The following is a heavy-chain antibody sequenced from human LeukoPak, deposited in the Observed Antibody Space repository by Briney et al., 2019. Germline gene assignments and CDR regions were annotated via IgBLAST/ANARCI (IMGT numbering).Heavy chain of an antibody. CDR1: GFTFRDYW. V-gene: IGHV3-74*01. J-gene: IGHJ6*02. Sequence: GGSLRLSCVVSGFTFRDYWMHWVRQAPGKGLVWVSRIYGDGSGTAYADSVKGRFTISRDNAKNTLYLQVNSLRAEDTAVYYCAREPLKYFDRYYGLDVWGQGTTATVSS. CDR3: AREPLKYFDRYYGLDV. D-gene: IGHD3-9*01. CDR2: IYGDGSGT.